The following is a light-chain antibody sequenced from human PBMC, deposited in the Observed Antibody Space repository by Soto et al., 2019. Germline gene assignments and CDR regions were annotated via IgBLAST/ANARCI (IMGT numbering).Light chain of an antibody. CDR2: KAS. CDR1: QSIKTW. J-gene: IGKJ1*01. CDR3: QHYNSYSEA. V-gene: IGKV1-5*03. Sequence: DIQMTQSPSALSASVGDRVTITCRASQSIKTWLAWYQRKPGRAPKLLIYKASTLKSGVPSRFSGSGSGTEFTLTISSLQPDDFATYYCQHYNSYSEAFGQGTKVDIK.